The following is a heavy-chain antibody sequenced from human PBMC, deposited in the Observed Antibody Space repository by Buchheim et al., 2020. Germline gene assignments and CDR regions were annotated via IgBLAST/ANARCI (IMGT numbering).Heavy chain of an antibody. D-gene: IGHD5-12*01. J-gene: IGHJ4*02. CDR1: GGSVSSGSYY. V-gene: IGHV4-61*01. CDR2: IYYSGST. CDR3: ARELRGYSGYFDY. Sequence: QVQLQESGPGLVKPSETLSLTCTVSGGSVSSGSYYWSWIRQPPGKGLEWIGYIYYSGSTNYNPSLKSRVTISVDTSKNQFSLKLSSVTAADTAVYYCARELRGYSGYFDYWGQGTL.